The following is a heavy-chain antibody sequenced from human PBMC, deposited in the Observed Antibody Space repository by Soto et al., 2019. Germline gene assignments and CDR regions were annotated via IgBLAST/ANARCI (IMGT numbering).Heavy chain of an antibody. CDR2: IYYSGST. CDR3: TRGRAVAGTDY. CDR1: GGSISSYY. D-gene: IGHD6-19*01. V-gene: IGHV4-59*01. Sequence: SETLSLTCTVSGGSISSYYWSWIRQPPGKGLEWIGYIYYSGSTNYNPSLKSRVTISVDTSKNQFSLKLSSVTAADTAVYYCTRGRAVAGTDYWGQGTLVTVSS. J-gene: IGHJ4*02.